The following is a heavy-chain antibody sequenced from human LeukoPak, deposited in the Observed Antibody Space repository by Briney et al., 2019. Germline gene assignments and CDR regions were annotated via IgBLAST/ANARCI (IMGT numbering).Heavy chain of an antibody. Sequence: GGSLRLSCATSGFSFSSYAMSWVRQAPGKGLEWVSAMSSSDDGRYYAASVRGRFTISRDTSRSTLYLQMNSLRAEDAAVYYCVRVRRFADYFDYWGQGTLVTASS. CDR3: VRVRRFADYFDY. CDR1: GFSFSSYA. J-gene: IGHJ4*02. V-gene: IGHV3-23*01. D-gene: IGHD3-10*01. CDR2: MSSSDDGR.